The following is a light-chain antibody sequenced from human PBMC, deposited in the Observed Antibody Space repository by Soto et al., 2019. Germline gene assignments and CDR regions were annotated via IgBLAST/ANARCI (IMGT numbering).Light chain of an antibody. CDR3: QQYGTSRPVT. J-gene: IGKJ5*01. CDR1: QSFMRN. Sequence: EIVMTQSPVTFPVSPGERATIPXRASQSFMRNLAWYQQQRVXXPSLXXXGEXARATGIPARFSGSGSGKEFTLTISKVEPEDFAVYYCQQYGTSRPVTLGDGTRLDIK. CDR2: GEX. V-gene: IGKV3-15*01.